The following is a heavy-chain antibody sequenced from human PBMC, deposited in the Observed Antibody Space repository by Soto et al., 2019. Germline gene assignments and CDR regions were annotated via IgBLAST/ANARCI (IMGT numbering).Heavy chain of an antibody. CDR3: ARSVDGYSSGWYDWFDP. Sequence: PGGSLRLSCAASGFSSSSYAVHWVRQAPGKGLEWVAVISYDGSNKYYADSVKGRFAISRDNSKNTLYLQMNSLRAEDTAVYYCARSVDGYSSGWYDWFDPWGQGTLVTVSS. V-gene: IGHV3-30*09. CDR2: ISYDGSNK. J-gene: IGHJ5*02. D-gene: IGHD6-19*01. CDR1: GFSSSSYA.